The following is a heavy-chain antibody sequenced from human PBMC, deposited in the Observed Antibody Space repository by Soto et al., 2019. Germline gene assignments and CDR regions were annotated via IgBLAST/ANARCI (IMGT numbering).Heavy chain of an antibody. Sequence: VGSLRLSCAASGFTFSSYSMKWVRPAPGKGLEWVSSISSSSSYIYYADSVKGRFTISRDNAKNSLYLQMNSLGAEDTAVYYCARGMNYYDSSGYWVGAFDIWGQGTMGTVSS. CDR2: ISSSSSYI. J-gene: IGHJ3*02. CDR1: GFTFSSYS. V-gene: IGHV3-21*01. D-gene: IGHD3-22*01. CDR3: ARGMNYYDSSGYWVGAFDI.